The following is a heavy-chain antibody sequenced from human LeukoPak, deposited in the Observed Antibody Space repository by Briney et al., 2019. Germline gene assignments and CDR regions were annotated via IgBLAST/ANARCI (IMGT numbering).Heavy chain of an antibody. CDR2: ISGSGGST. Sequence: RSGGSLRLSCAASGFTFSSYGVSWVRQAPGKGLEWVSAISGSGGSTYYADSVKGRFTISRDNSKNTLYLQMNSLRAEDTAVYYCVQPDQYDSSGYYSVWGQGTLVTVSS. CDR1: GFTFSSYG. D-gene: IGHD3-22*01. J-gene: IGHJ4*02. V-gene: IGHV3-23*01. CDR3: VQPDQYDSSGYYSV.